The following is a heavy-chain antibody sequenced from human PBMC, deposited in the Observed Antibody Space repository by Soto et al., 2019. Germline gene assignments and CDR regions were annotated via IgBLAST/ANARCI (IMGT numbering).Heavy chain of an antibody. CDR1: GFTFSTHT. CDR3: ATGSGNGSGY. CDR2: ISGGSRTI. J-gene: IGHJ4*02. V-gene: IGHV3-48*02. Sequence: EVQLVESGGSLVQPGGSLRLSCAASGFTFSTHTMNWVRQAPGKGLEWLSYISGGSRTIYYADSVMGRFTISRDNAQNSLYLQMHSLRDEETAVYSCATGSGNGSGYWGQGTLVTVSS. D-gene: IGHD3-10*01.